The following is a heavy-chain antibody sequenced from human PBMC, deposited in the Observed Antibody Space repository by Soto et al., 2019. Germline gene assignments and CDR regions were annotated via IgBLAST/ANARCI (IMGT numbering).Heavy chain of an antibody. V-gene: IGHV3-23*01. CDR2: IRETGNT. J-gene: IGHJ4*02. CDR1: GFTFSNYA. CDR3: AKQQMGVIRALDY. Sequence: EVQILQSGGGLAQPGGSLRLSCAASGFTFSNYAMSWIRQAPGKGLEWVSTIRETGNTYYADSVRGRFATSRDNSENTLYLQMSSLRAEDTAVYYCAKQQMGVIRALDYWGQGTLVTVSS. D-gene: IGHD1-26*01.